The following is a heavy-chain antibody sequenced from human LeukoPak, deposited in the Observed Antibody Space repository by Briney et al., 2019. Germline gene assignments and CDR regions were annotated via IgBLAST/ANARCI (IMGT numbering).Heavy chain of an antibody. CDR2: IRSGSTYI. V-gene: IGHV3-21*01. Sequence: GGSLRLSCAASGFTFSTYSMHWVRQAPGKGLEWVSSIRSGSTYINYADSVKGRFTISRDNAKNSLYLQMNSLRAEDTAVYYCAREELEAFDIWGQGTMVTVSS. J-gene: IGHJ3*02. CDR1: GFTFSTYS. D-gene: IGHD1-1*01. CDR3: AREELEAFDI.